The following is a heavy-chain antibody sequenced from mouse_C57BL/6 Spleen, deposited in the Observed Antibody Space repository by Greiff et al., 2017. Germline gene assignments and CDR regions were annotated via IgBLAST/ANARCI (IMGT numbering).Heavy chain of an antibody. Sequence: VQLQESGAELVRPGASVTLSCKASGYTFTDYEMHWVKQTPVHGLEWIGAIDPETGGTAYNQKLKGKDILTADKSSSTAYMELRSLTSEDSAVYYCTRPLSRSSYARDYWGQGTSVTVSS. J-gene: IGHJ4*01. CDR3: TRPLSRSSYARDY. D-gene: IGHD1-1*01. V-gene: IGHV1-15*01. CDR2: IDPETGGT. CDR1: GYTFTDYE.